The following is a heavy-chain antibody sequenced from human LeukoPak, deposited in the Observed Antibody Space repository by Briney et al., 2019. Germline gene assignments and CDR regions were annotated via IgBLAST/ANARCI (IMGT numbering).Heavy chain of an antibody. V-gene: IGHV1-2*02. CDR1: GYTFTGYY. CDR2: INPNSGGT. J-gene: IGHJ5*02. Sequence: ASVKVSCKASGYTFTGYYMHWVRQAPGQGLEWMGWINPNSGGTNYAQKFQGRVTITTDESTSTAYMELSSLRSEDTAVYYCARDWRGIAAPSAFDPWGQGTLSPSPQ. CDR3: ARDWRGIAAPSAFDP. D-gene: IGHD6-6*01.